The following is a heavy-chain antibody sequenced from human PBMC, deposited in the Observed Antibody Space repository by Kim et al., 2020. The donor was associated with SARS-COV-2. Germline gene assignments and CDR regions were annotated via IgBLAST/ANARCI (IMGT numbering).Heavy chain of an antibody. CDR3: ARRGWLRLTGMDV. CDR1: GGSISSGGYY. Sequence: SETLSLTCTVSGGSISSGGYYWSGIRQPPGKGLEWIGYFYYSGSTYYTPSLKCRVTISVNTSKNQFSLKLSSVTAADTAVYYCARRGWLRLTGMDVWGQGTTVTVSS. CDR2: FYYSGST. D-gene: IGHD5-12*01. J-gene: IGHJ6*02. V-gene: IGHV4-31*03.